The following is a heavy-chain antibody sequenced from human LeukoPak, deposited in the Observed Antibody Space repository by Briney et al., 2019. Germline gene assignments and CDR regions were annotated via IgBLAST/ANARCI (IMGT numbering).Heavy chain of an antibody. CDR3: AKGETVSTSPFDY. J-gene: IGHJ4*02. D-gene: IGHD4-17*01. CDR1: GASISHYY. V-gene: IGHV4-59*01. CDR2: IFYSEDA. Sequence: SETLSLTCAVPGASISHYYWNWFRQPPGKGLEWIGSIFYSEDANYNPSLKSRVTISVDTSKSQFSLTLTSVTAADTAVYYCAKGETVSTSPFDYWGQGILVTVSS.